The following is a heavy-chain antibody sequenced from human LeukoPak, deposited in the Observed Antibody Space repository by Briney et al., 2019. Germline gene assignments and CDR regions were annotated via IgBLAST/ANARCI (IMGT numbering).Heavy chain of an antibody. J-gene: IGHJ4*02. D-gene: IGHD2-21*02. CDR2: ISWDGGST. CDR3: AKGQAVVVTSPFDY. V-gene: IGHV3-43*01. Sequence: GGSLRLSCAASGFTFDDYTMPWVRQAPGKGLEWVSLISWDGGSTYYADSVKGRFTISRDNSKNSLYLQMNSLRTEDTALYYCAKGQAVVVTSPFDYWGQGTLVTVSS. CDR1: GFTFDDYT.